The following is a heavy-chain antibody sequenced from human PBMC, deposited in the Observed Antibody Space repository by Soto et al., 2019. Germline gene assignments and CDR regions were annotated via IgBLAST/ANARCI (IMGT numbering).Heavy chain of an antibody. D-gene: IGHD6-19*01. CDR1: GGSISSYY. CDR2: IYYSGST. CDR3: ARAIAVAGEGAFDI. Sequence: SETLSLTCTVSGGSISSYYWSWIRQPPGKGLEWIGYIYYSGSTNYNPSLKSRVTISVDTSKNQFSLKLSSVTAEDTAVYYCARAIAVAGEGAFDIWGQGTMVTVSS. V-gene: IGHV4-59*01. J-gene: IGHJ3*02.